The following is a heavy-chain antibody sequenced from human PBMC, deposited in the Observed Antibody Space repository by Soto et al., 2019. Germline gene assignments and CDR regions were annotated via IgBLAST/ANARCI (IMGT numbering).Heavy chain of an antibody. D-gene: IGHD2-2*01. J-gene: IGHJ6*02. Sequence: QLQLQESGPGLMKPSETLSLTCSVSGGSISISNYQWGWIRQTPGKELEWIASIYYTGNTYYNPSLKSRVTMSIDTSKNQFSLKVSSVTAADTAVYYCARLGGNCDATGCYGYYVMDVWGQGTTVTVSS. CDR3: ARLGGNCDATGCYGYYVMDV. V-gene: IGHV4-39*01. CDR2: IYYTGNT. CDR1: GGSISISNYQ.